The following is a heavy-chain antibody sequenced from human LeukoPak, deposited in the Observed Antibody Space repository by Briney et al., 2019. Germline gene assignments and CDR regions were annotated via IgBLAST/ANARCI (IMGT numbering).Heavy chain of an antibody. CDR2: INHSGST. CDR3: ARGQKYIYGYTVTELGSRYFDY. J-gene: IGHJ4*02. V-gene: IGHV4-34*01. CDR1: GGSFSGYY. D-gene: IGHD5-18*01. Sequence: PSETLSLTCAVYGGSFSGYYWSWIRQPPGKGLEWIGEINHSGSTNYNPSLKSRVTISVDTSKNHFSLTLSSVTAADTAVYYCARGQKYIYGYTVTELGSRYFDYWGQGTLVTVSS.